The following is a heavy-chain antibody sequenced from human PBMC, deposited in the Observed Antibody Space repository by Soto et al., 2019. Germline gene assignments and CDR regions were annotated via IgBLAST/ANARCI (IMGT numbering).Heavy chain of an antibody. CDR1: GFTFSGHA. CDR3: AQDGGVGATLGLPSGDDY. CDR2: VSSNGSRR. Sequence: QVHVVESGGGVVQPGRSLTLSCVVSGFTFSGHAMHWVRQAPGKGLEWVAIVSSNGSRRFYGESVEGRFSISRDNSRNTLYLQMKSLRPEDTAVYYCAQDGGVGATLGLPSGDDYWGQGTLVTVSS. D-gene: IGHD1-26*01. V-gene: IGHV3-30*18. J-gene: IGHJ4*02.